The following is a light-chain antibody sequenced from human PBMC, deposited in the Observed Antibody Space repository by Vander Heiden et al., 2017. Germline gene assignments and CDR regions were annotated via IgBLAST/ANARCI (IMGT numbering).Light chain of an antibody. Sequence: QSALTQPRPVSGSPGQSVTISCTGTSSDVGDYNYVSWYQQHPGKAPKLIIYAVSKRPSGVPARFSGSKSGTTASLTISGLQSEDEADYYCSSYAGTYTYVVLGGGTKLTVL. J-gene: IGLJ2*01. CDR1: SSDVGDYNY. CDR2: AVS. V-gene: IGLV2-11*01. CDR3: SSYAGTYTYVV.